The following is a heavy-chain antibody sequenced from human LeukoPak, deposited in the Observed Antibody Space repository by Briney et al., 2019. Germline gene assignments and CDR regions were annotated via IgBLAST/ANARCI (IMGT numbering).Heavy chain of an antibody. D-gene: IGHD2/OR15-2a*01. V-gene: IGHV1-2*02. CDR1: GYSFDGYY. Sequence: ASVKVCCKASGYSFDGYYLHWVRQAPGQGLEWMGWINPISGGTHFAQKFEGRVTMTRDTSISTAYMDLSRLRSDDTAVYYCARAHSHNSNRVNDAFYIWDQGTMVTVSS. CDR2: INPISGGT. J-gene: IGHJ3*02. CDR3: ARAHSHNSNRVNDAFYI.